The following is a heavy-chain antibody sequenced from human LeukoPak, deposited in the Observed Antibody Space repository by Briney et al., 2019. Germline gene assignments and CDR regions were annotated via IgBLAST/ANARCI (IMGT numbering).Heavy chain of an antibody. D-gene: IGHD3-3*01. J-gene: IGHJ4*02. V-gene: IGHV1-2*02. CDR1: GYAFTGYY. Sequence: ASVKVSCKASGYAFTGYYMHWVRQAPGQGLEWMGWINPNSGGTNYAQKVQGRVTMTRDTSISTAYMELSRLRSDDTAVYYCARDLWTFWSGYYWAYWGQGTLVTVSS. CDR3: ARDLWTFWSGYYWAY. CDR2: INPNSGGT.